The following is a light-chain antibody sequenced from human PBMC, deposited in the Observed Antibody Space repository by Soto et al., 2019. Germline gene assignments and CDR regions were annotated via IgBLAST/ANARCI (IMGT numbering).Light chain of an antibody. CDR1: SGHSSYA. Sequence: QPVLTQSPSASASLGASVKLTCTLRSGHSSYAIAWHQQQPEKGPRYLMKLNSDGSHSKGDGIPDRFSGSSSGAERYLTISSHQSEDEADYYCQTWGTGIQVFGGGTKVTVL. V-gene: IGLV4-69*01. CDR2: LNSDGSH. J-gene: IGLJ3*02. CDR3: QTWGTGIQV.